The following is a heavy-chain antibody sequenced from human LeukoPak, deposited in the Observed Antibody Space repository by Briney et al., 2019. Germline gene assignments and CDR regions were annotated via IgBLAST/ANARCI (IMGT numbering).Heavy chain of an antibody. CDR2: ISGRGDST. J-gene: IGHJ2*01. D-gene: IGHD3-3*01. V-gene: IGHV3-23*01. Sequence: PGGSLRLSCAASGFTFTSHAVSWVRQAPGKGLKWTSAISGRGDSTYYADSVKGRFTISRDNSRNTVYLQMNSLRAEDTAVYYCARDFWDDFEYFDLWGRGTLVTVSS. CDR1: GFTFTSHA. CDR3: ARDFWDDFEYFDL.